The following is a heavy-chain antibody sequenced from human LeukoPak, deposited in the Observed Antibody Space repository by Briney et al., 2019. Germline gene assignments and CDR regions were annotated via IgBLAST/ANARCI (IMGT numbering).Heavy chain of an antibody. D-gene: IGHD3-22*01. J-gene: IGHJ4*02. V-gene: IGHV4-31*03. CDR2: IYYSGAT. Sequence: PSETLSLTCTVSGGSISSGGYYWSWIRQHPGKGLEWIGYIYYSGATYYNPSLKSRLTISVDTSKNQFSLRLSSVTAADTAVYYCARYHDSSGYFYFDYWGQGTLVTVSS. CDR3: ARYHDSSGYFYFDY. CDR1: GGSISSGGYY.